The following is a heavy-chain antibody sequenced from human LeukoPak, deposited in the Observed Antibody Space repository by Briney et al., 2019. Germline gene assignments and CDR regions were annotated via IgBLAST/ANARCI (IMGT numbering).Heavy chain of an antibody. CDR3: ARVAVVAARPGSVDY. J-gene: IGHJ4*02. CDR1: GGSISSGDYY. V-gene: IGHV4-30-4*08. D-gene: IGHD6-6*01. Sequence: SETLSLTCIVSGGSISSGDYYWNWIRQPPGKGLEWIGYIYYSGSTYYNPSLKSRLTISVDTFKNQFSLSLSSVTAADTAVYYCARVAVVAARPGSVDYWGQGTLVTVSS. CDR2: IYYSGST.